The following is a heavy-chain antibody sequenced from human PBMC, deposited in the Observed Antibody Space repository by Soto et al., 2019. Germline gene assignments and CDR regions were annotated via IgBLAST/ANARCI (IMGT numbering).Heavy chain of an antibody. CDR3: ARGGFCTSTNCRMGNWFDP. Sequence: SETRSLTCAVEGGSFCGYYWTCIRQAPGKGLEWIGAINHRGRTYNPSLESRVTMSVDTSKNQFSLKLSSVTAADTAVYYCARGGFCTSTNCRMGNWFDPWGQGTLVTVSS. CDR2: INHRGRT. J-gene: IGHJ5*02. V-gene: IGHV4-34*01. CDR1: GGSFCGYY. D-gene: IGHD2-2*03.